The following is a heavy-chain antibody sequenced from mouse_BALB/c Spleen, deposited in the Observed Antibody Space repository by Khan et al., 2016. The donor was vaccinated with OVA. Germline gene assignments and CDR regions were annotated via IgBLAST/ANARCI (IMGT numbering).Heavy chain of an antibody. V-gene: IGHV3-2*02. CDR3: ARKNYNDYNPFAY. Sequence: VQLQQSGPGLVKPSQSLSLTCTVSGYSITSDYVWYWIRQFPGNILECMGYINYSGNTCFNPSFKSRATITRDTSKSKFFLLLSSETTEDTATYYCARKNYNDYNPFAYWGQGTMVTVSA. D-gene: IGHD2-4*01. CDR1: GYSITSDYV. J-gene: IGHJ3*01. CDR2: INYSGNT.